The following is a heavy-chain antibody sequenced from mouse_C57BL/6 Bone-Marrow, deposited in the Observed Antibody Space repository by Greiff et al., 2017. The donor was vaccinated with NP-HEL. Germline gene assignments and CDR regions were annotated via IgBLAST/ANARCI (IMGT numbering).Heavy chain of an antibody. J-gene: IGHJ3*01. CDR2: IWSGGST. D-gene: IGHD1-1*01. CDR1: GFSLTSYG. Sequence: QVHVKQSGPGLVQPSQSLSITCTVSGFSLTSYGVHWVRQSPGKGLEWLGVIWSGGSTDYNAAFISRLSISKDNSKSQVFFKMNSLQADDTAIYYCARRDFYYGSSPWFAYCGQGTLVTVSA. CDR3: ARRDFYYGSSPWFAY. V-gene: IGHV2-2*01.